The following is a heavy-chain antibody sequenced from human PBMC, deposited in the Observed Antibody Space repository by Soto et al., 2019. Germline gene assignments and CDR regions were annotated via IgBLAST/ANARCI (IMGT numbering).Heavy chain of an antibody. Sequence: EVQLVESGGGLVQPGGSLRLSCEASGFMFSAYWMSWVRQDPRKGLEWVATISGGASDKFYVDSVKGRFTISRDDAKNSLYLQRNSLRDEDTAVYYCVREDLHRFDHWGQGTLANVSS. CDR2: ISGGASDK. D-gene: IGHD3-3*01. V-gene: IGHV3-7*01. J-gene: IGHJ4*02. CDR3: VREDLHRFDH. CDR1: GFMFSAYW.